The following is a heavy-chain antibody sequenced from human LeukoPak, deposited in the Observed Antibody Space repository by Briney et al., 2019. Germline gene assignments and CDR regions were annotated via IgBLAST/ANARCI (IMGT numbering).Heavy chain of an antibody. CDR2: IWYDGSNK. Sequence: GGSLRLSCAASGFTFSSYGMHWVRQAPGKGLEWVAVIWYDGSNKYYADSVKGRFTISRDNSKNTLYLQMNSLRAEDTAVYYCARTRGYSGYDLGYYFDYWGQGTLVTVSS. CDR3: ARTRGYSGYDLGYYFDY. CDR1: GFTFSSYG. J-gene: IGHJ4*02. D-gene: IGHD5-12*01. V-gene: IGHV3-33*01.